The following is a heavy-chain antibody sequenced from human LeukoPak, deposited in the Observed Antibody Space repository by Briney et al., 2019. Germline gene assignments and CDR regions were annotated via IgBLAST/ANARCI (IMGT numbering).Heavy chain of an antibody. CDR3: ARDRDSSGWFDY. J-gene: IGHJ4*02. D-gene: IGHD6-19*01. CDR2: IYYSGSA. Sequence: MSSETLSLTCTVAGGSISGFYWGWIRQAPGKGLEWIGFIYYSGSANYNPSLKSRVTMSVDTSKNQFSLKLSSVTAADTAFYYCARDRDSSGWFDYWGQGTLVTVSS. V-gene: IGHV4-59*01. CDR1: GGSISGFY.